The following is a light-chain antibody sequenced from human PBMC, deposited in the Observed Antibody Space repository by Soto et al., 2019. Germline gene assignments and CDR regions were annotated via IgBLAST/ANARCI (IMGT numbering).Light chain of an antibody. V-gene: IGLV1-40*01. CDR1: SSNIGAGYD. CDR2: GNT. CDR3: QSSDSSLTYV. Sequence: QPVLTQPPSVSGAPGQRVTISCTGSSSNIGAGYDVHWYQQLPGTAPKLLIYGNTNRPSGVPDRFSGSKSGTSASLAITGLQAEDEADYYCQSSDSSLTYVFGTGTKLTVL. J-gene: IGLJ1*01.